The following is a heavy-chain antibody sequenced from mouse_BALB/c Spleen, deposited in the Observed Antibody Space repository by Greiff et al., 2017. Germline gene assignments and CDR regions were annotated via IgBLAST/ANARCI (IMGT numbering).Heavy chain of an antibody. CDR2: IYWDDDK. D-gene: IGHD2-2*01. CDR3: ARESYGYDGYFDV. Sequence: QVTLKESGPGILQPSQTLSLTCSFSGFSLSTSGMGVSWIRQPSGKGLEWLAHIYWDDDKRYNPSLKSRLTISKDTSSNQVFLKITSVDTADTATDYCARESYGYDGYFDVWGAGTTVTVSS. V-gene: IGHV8-12*01. J-gene: IGHJ1*01. CDR1: GFSLSTSGMG.